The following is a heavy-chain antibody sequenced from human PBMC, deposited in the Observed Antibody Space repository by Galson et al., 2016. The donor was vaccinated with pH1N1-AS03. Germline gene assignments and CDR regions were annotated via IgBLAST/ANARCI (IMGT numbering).Heavy chain of an antibody. CDR2: INPSDGNT. Sequence: SVKVSCKASGYTFTSYYIHWVRLAPGQGREWMGIINPSDGNTNYAQRFQGRVTMTRDTSTSTVYMELSSLRSDDTAVYYCARVSAGLTGYYYAMDVWGQGTTVTVSS. CDR1: GYTFTSYY. D-gene: IGHD4/OR15-4a*01. CDR3: ARVSAGLTGYYYAMDV. V-gene: IGHV1-46*01. J-gene: IGHJ6*02.